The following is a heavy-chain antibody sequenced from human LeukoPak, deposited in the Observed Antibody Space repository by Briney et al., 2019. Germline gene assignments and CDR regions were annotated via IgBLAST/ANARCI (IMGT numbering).Heavy chain of an antibody. J-gene: IGHJ6*03. D-gene: IGHD3-10*01. V-gene: IGHV3-23*01. CDR1: GFTFSSYG. Sequence: GGTLRFSCAASGFTFSSYGMSWVRQAPGKGLEWVSAISGSGGSTYYADSVKGRFTISRDNSKNTLYLQMNSLRAEDTAVYYCAREKARFGELDYYYYYMDVWGKGTTVTISS. CDR3: AREKARFGELDYYYYYMDV. CDR2: ISGSGGST.